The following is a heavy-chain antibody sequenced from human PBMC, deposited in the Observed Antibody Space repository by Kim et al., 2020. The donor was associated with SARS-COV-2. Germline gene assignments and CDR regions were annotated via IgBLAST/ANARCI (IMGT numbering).Heavy chain of an antibody. D-gene: IGHD3-22*01. CDR2: IWYDGSNK. Sequence: GGSLRLSCAASGFTFSSYGMHWVRQAPGKGLEWVAVIWYDGSNKYYADSVKGRFTISRDNSKNTLYLQMNSLRAEDTAVYYCARDHWFDLRYYYDSSAKTRGNYYYGMDVWGQGTTVTVSS. V-gene: IGHV3-33*01. CDR1: GFTFSSYG. CDR3: ARDHWFDLRYYYDSSAKTRGNYYYGMDV. J-gene: IGHJ6*02.